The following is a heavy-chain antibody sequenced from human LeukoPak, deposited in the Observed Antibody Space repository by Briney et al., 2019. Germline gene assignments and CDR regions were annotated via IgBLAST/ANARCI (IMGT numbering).Heavy chain of an antibody. CDR1: GFTFSSYS. CDR3: AKGGSYLGGSYYYYMDV. V-gene: IGHV3-21*04. J-gene: IGHJ6*03. Sequence: GGSLRLSCAASGFTFSSYSMNWVRQAPGKGLEWVSSISSSSSYIYYADSVKGRFTISRDNAKNSLYLQMNSLRAEDTAVYYCAKGGSYLGGSYYYYMDVWGKGTTVTVSS. CDR2: ISSSSSYI. D-gene: IGHD1-26*01.